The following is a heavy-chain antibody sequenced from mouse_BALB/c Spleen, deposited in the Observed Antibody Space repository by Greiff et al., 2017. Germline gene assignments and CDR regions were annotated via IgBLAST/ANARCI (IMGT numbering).Heavy chain of an antibody. V-gene: IGHV5-15*02. D-gene: IGHD1-1*01. CDR3: ARYYGSSYAMDY. Sequence: EVKLMESGGGLVQPGGSRKLSCAASGFTFSDYGMAWVRQAPGKGPEWVAFISNLAYSIYYADTVTGRFTISRENAKNTLYLEMSSLRSEDTAMYYCARYYGSSYAMDYWGQGTSVTVSS. J-gene: IGHJ4*01. CDR1: GFTFSDYG. CDR2: ISNLAYSI.